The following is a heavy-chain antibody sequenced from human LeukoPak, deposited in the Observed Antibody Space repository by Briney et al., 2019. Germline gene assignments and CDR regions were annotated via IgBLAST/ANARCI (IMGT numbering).Heavy chain of an antibody. CDR2: IYPHSGAT. D-gene: IGHD2-2*01. CDR3: ARGDCSSTSCFLLLDNWFDP. V-gene: IGHV1-2*02. CDR1: GYTFTGYY. Sequence: ASVKVSCKASGYTFTGYYMHWVRQAPGQGLEWMGYIYPHSGATKYAQKFQGRVTMTRDTSISTAHMELSRLRSDDTAVYYCARGDCSSTSCFLLLDNWFDPWGQGTLVTVSS. J-gene: IGHJ5*02.